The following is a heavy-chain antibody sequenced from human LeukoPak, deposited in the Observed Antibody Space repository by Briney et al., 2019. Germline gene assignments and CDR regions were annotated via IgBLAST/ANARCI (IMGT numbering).Heavy chain of an antibody. J-gene: IGHJ6*02. V-gene: IGHV3-30-3*01. Sequence: HPGRSLRLSCAASGFTFSSYAMHWVRQAPGKGLEWVAVISYDGSNKYYADSVKGRFTISRDNSKNTLYLQMNSLRAEDTAVYYCARDRGWLQGYGMDVWGQGTTVTVSS. CDR2: ISYDGSNK. CDR3: ARDRGWLQGYGMDV. CDR1: GFTFSSYA. D-gene: IGHD5-24*01.